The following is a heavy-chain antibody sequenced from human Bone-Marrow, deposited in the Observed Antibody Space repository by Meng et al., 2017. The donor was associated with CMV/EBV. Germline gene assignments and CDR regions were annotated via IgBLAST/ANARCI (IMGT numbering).Heavy chain of an antibody. J-gene: IGHJ4*02. CDR1: YGSINVKNYY. CDR2: VYYTGTT. Sequence: SETLSLTCSVPYGSINVKNYYCAWLRQSPGKGLEWIGSVYYTGTTFRNSSFKSRVPISVDTSNNQFSLKMNSVTAADTAVYYCARNPYNFWSGAPVWGQGKLVTVSS. CDR3: ARNPYNFWSGAPV. V-gene: IGHV4-39*07. D-gene: IGHD3-3*01.